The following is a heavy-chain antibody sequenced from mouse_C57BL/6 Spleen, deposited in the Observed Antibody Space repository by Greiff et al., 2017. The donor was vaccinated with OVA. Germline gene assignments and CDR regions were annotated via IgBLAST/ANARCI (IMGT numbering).Heavy chain of an antibody. V-gene: IGHV1-15*01. CDR1: GYTFTDYE. Sequence: QVQLQQSGAELVRPGASVTLSCKASGYTFTDYEMHWVKQTPVHGLEWIGAIDPETGGTAYNQTFKGKAILTADKSSSTAYMELRSLTSEDSAVYYCTRESILSNFDYWGQGTTLTVSS. D-gene: IGHD1-1*01. J-gene: IGHJ2*01. CDR2: IDPETGGT. CDR3: TRESILSNFDY.